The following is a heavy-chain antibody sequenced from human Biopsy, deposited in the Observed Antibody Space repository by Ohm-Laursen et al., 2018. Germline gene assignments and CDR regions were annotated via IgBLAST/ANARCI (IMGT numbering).Heavy chain of an antibody. Sequence: SETLSLTCTVSGGSMSSYYWTWIRQPPGKGLEWIGNIYYDGITYYNPSLKSRVAMSVDTSKNQFSLRLTSVTAADTAVYYCARVAGGYAYYYGMDVWGQGTTVIVSS. CDR3: ARVAGGYAYYYGMDV. D-gene: IGHD5-12*01. CDR1: GGSMSSYY. V-gene: IGHV4-59*04. CDR2: IYYDGIT. J-gene: IGHJ6*02.